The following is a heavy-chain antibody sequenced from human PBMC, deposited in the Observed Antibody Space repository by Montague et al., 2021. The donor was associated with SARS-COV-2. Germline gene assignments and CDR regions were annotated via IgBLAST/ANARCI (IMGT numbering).Heavy chain of an antibody. CDR1: GFPFSSYA. CDR2: ISYDGSNK. CDR3: ARDLVGAYWYFDL. J-gene: IGHJ2*01. V-gene: IGHV3-30-3*01. D-gene: IGHD1-26*01. Sequence: SLRLSCAASGFPFSSYAMHWVRQAPGKGLEWVAVISYDGSNKYYADSVKGRFTISRDNSKNTLYLQMNSLRAEDTAVYYCARDLVGAYWYFDLWGRGTLVTVSS.